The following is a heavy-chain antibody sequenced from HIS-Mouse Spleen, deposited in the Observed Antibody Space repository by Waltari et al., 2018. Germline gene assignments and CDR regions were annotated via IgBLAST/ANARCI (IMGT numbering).Heavy chain of an antibody. Sequence: QVTLRESGPALVKPTQTLTLTCTFSGFSLSTSGMCVSWIRQPSGKALEWLARIDLDDDKYYSTSLKTRLTISRDTSKNQVVLTMTNMDPLDTATYYCARIAEGYTSGWYAFDYWGQGTLVTVSS. D-gene: IGHD6-19*01. CDR3: ARIAEGYTSGWYAFDY. CDR1: GFSLSTSGMC. J-gene: IGHJ4*02. CDR2: IDLDDDK. V-gene: IGHV2-70*15.